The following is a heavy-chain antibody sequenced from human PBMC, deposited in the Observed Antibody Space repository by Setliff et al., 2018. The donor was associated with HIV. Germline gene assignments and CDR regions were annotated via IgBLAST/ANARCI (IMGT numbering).Heavy chain of an antibody. D-gene: IGHD3-22*01. V-gene: IGHV1-18*01. CDR2: ISAYNGNT. J-gene: IGHJ1*01. CDR1: GYTFTSYI. CDR3: ARDPSSGIYYDSSGQYFQN. Sequence: ASVKVSCKASGYTFTSYIMNWVRQAPGQGLEWMGWISAYNGNTKYAQKFQGRVTMTTDTSTSTAYMELRSLRSDDTAVYYCARDPSSGIYYDSSGQYFQNWGQGTLVTVSS.